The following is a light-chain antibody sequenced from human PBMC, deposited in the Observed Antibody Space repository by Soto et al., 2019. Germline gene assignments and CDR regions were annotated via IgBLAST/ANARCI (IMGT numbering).Light chain of an antibody. CDR3: HQYKTSPQT. J-gene: IGKJ1*01. Sequence: DIVLTQSPDSLAVSLGERATISCKSSQSVLDRYNNKNYLAWYQQKPRQPPKMLIYCASTRESGVPDRFSGSGSGTDFTLTISGLQSEDVAVYFCHQYKTSPQTFGQGTTVEIK. CDR2: CAS. CDR1: QSVLDRYNNKNY. V-gene: IGKV4-1*01.